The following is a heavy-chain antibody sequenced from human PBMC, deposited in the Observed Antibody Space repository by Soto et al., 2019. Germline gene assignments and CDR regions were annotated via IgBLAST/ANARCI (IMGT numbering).Heavy chain of an antibody. CDR3: ASSTQYSASLEFDY. J-gene: IGHJ4*02. CDR1: GYTFTDYF. CDR2: INPATGGT. Sequence: QVQLVQSGAQVRKPVASVKVACTASGYTFTDYFIHWVRQGPGQGLEWMGWINPATGGTAFAQNFQGRVTMARDTPVNTVNMELSSLRSGDTALYYCASSTQYSASLEFDYWGQGTLVAVSS. D-gene: IGHD1-1*01. V-gene: IGHV1-2*02.